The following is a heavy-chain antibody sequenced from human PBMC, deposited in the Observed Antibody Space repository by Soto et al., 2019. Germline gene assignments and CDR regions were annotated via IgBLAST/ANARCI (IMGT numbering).Heavy chain of an antibody. Sequence: SETLSLTCAVYGGSFSGYYWSWIRQPPGKGLEWIGEINHSGSTNYNPSLKSRVTISVDTSKNQFSLKLSSVTAADTAVYYCARGRGYSGYEEGPPNNPFDPWGQGTLVTVSS. CDR2: INHSGST. CDR3: ARGRGYSGYEEGPPNNPFDP. D-gene: IGHD5-12*01. V-gene: IGHV4-34*01. CDR1: GGSFSGYY. J-gene: IGHJ5*02.